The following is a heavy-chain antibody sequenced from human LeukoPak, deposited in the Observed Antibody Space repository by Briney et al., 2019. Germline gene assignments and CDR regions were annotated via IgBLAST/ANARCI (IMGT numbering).Heavy chain of an antibody. D-gene: IGHD3-16*01. CDR1: GFIFSDYY. CDR2: IYYSGYT. V-gene: IGHV4-59*01. J-gene: IGHJ6*03. CDR3: ARETSQKGAHYTDV. Sequence: PGGSLRLSCAASGFIFSDYYWSWIRQPPGKGLKWIGNIYYSGYTTYSPSLRSRVTISVDTSKNQFSLKLSSVTAADTAVYYCARETSQKGAHYTDVWGKGTTITISS.